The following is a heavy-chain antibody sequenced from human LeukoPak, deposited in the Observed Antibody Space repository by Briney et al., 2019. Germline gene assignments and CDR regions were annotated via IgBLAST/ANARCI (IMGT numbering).Heavy chain of an antibody. Sequence: SGGSLRLSCAASGFTFSNHWMTWVRQAPGKGLEWVANIKEDDSEIYYVESVKGRFTISRDNAKNSLYLEMSSLRVEDTAVYFCARLRSLDKWGQGTLVTVS. D-gene: IGHD5-24*01. V-gene: IGHV3-7*01. CDR1: GFTFSNHW. CDR3: ARLRSLDK. J-gene: IGHJ4*02. CDR2: IKEDDSEI.